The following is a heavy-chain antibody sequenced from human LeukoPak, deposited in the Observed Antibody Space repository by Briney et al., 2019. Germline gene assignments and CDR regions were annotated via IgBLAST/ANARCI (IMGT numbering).Heavy chain of an antibody. V-gene: IGHV3-73*01. Sequence: GGSLRLSCAASGFTFSGSAMHWVRQASGKGLEWVGRIRSKANSYATAYAASVKGRFTISRDDSKNTAYLQMNSLKTEDTAVYYCTRWSSTSGSNLWGRGTLVTVSS. CDR1: GFTFSGSA. D-gene: IGHD6-19*01. CDR2: IRSKANSYAT. CDR3: TRWSSTSGSNL. J-gene: IGHJ2*01.